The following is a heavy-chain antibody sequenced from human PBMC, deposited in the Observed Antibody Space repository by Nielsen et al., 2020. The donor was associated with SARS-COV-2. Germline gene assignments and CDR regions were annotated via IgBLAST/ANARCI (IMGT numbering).Heavy chain of an antibody. D-gene: IGHD1-26*01. CDR2: IYYSGST. V-gene: IGHV4-59*12. J-gene: IGHJ4*02. CDR3: ARDLLSWELAKYYFDY. CDR1: GGSISSYY. Sequence: SETLSLTCTVSGGSISSYYWSWIRQPPGKGLEWIGYIYYSGSTNYNPSLKSRVTISVDTSKNQFSLQLNSVTPEDTAVYYCARDLLSWELAKYYFDYWGQGTLVTVSS.